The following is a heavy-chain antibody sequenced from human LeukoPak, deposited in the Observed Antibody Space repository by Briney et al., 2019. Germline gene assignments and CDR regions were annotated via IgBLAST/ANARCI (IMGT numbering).Heavy chain of an antibody. Sequence: ASVKVSCKASGYTFTSYGISWVRQAPGQGLEWMGWISAYNGNTNYAQELQGRVTMTTDTSTSTAYMELRSLRSDDTAVYYCARDSLYCSSTSCYPLAHYYYYGMDVWGQGTTVTVSS. CDR3: ARDSLYCSSTSCYPLAHYYYYGMDV. CDR2: ISAYNGNT. V-gene: IGHV1-18*01. CDR1: GYTFTSYG. J-gene: IGHJ6*02. D-gene: IGHD2-2*01.